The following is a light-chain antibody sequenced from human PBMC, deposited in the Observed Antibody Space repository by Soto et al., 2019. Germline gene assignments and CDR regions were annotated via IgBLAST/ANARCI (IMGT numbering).Light chain of an antibody. Sequence: QSVLTQSASVSGSPGQSITLSCTGTSSDVGGYNYVSWYQQHPGKAPKLMIYEVSNRPSGVSNRFSGSKSGNTASLTISGLQADDEADYYCTSYTSRSTWVFGGGTKVTAL. CDR1: SSDVGGYNY. V-gene: IGLV2-14*01. CDR3: TSYTSRSTWV. CDR2: EVS. J-gene: IGLJ3*02.